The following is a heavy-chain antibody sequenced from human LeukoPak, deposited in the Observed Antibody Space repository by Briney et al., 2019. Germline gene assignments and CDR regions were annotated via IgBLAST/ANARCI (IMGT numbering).Heavy chain of an antibody. Sequence: GASVKVSYKASGGTFSSYAISWVRQAPGQGLEWMGGIIPIFGTANYAQKFQGRVTITTDESTSTAYMELSSLRSEDTAVYYCARESHFGGTSYDAFDIWGQGTMVTVSS. J-gene: IGHJ3*02. CDR2: IIPIFGTA. D-gene: IGHD2-2*01. CDR3: ARESHFGGTSYDAFDI. V-gene: IGHV1-69*05. CDR1: GGTFSSYA.